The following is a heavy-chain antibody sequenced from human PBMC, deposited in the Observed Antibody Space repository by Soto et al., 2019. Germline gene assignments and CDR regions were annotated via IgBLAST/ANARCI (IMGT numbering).Heavy chain of an antibody. Sequence: QGQLQQWGAGLLKPSETLSLTCAVDGSPVTTYYWTWIRQPPGKGLEWVGEINNRGNTNYNPSLKGRLTVSLDTSKPQFSLRLPSGTAADRAVYYCLMVTSSGMDVWGQGTTVTVSS. CDR1: GSPVTTYY. D-gene: IGHD3-10*01. V-gene: IGHV4-34*01. CDR2: INNRGNT. CDR3: LMVTSSGMDV. J-gene: IGHJ6*02.